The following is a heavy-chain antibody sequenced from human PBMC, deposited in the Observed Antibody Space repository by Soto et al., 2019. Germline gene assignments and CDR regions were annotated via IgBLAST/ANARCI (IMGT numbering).Heavy chain of an antibody. V-gene: IGHV3-66*01. CDR2: IYSGGST. D-gene: IGHD6-19*01. J-gene: IGHJ4*02. CDR1: GFTVSSNY. Sequence: EVQLVESGGGLVQPGGSLRLSCAASGFTVSSNYMSWVRQAPGKGLEWVSVIYSGGSTYYADSVKGRFTISRDNSKNTLYLQMISLRAEDTAVDYCARYSSGWGNTYFDYWGQGTLVTVSS. CDR3: ARYSSGWGNTYFDY.